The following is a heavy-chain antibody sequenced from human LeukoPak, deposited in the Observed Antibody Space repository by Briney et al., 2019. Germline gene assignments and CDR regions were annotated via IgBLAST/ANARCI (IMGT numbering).Heavy chain of an antibody. CDR2: ISAYNGNT. CDR3: AGEGPPHIVVVPAYFDY. D-gene: IGHD2-2*01. V-gene: IGHV1-18*01. CDR1: GSTFTSDG. Sequence: ASVKVSCKAAGSTFTSDGISWVRQAPGQGLEWMGWISAYNGNTNYAQKLQGRVTMTADTSTSTAYMELRSLRSDDTAVYYGAGEGPPHIVVVPAYFDYWGQGTLVTVSS. J-gene: IGHJ4*02.